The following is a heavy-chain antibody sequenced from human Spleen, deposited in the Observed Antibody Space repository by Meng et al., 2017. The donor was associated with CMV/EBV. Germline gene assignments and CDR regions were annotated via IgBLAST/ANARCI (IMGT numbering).Heavy chain of an antibody. J-gene: IGHJ6*02. Sequence: GGSLRLSCAASGFTFSSYAMHWVRQAPGKGLEWVAVISYDGSNKYYADSVKGRFTISRDNSKNTLYLQMNSLRAEDTAVYYCARASGYCSSTSCPGYYYGMDVWGQGTTVTVSS. CDR1: GFTFSSYA. CDR2: ISYDGSNK. V-gene: IGHV3-30-3*01. D-gene: IGHD2-2*01. CDR3: ARASGYCSSTSCPGYYYGMDV.